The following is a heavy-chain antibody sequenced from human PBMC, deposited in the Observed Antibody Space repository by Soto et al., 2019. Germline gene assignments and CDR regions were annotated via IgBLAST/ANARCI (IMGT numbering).Heavy chain of an antibody. CDR3: ARDGDYGELHFQH. J-gene: IGHJ1*01. CDR2: IIPIFGTA. Sequence: QVQLVQSGAEVKKPGSSVKVPCKASGGTFSSYAISWVRQAPGQGLEWMGGIIPIFGTANYAQKFQGRVTITADKSTSTAYMELSILRSEDTAVYYCARDGDYGELHFQHWGQGTLVTVSS. CDR1: GGTFSSYA. D-gene: IGHD4-17*01. V-gene: IGHV1-69*06.